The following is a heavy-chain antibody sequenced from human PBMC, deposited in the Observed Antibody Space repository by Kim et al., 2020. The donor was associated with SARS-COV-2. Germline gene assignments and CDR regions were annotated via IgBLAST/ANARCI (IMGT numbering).Heavy chain of an antibody. V-gene: IGHV4-34*01. CDR1: GGSFSGYY. CDR3: ARGNWYESVSNTYYWLDP. J-gene: IGHJ5*02. CDR2: INYSGNT. D-gene: IGHD6-13*01. Sequence: SETLSLTCVVYGGSFSGYYWNWIRQPPGKGLEWIGQINYSGNTNYNPSLKSRVTISVDTSKKQLSLKLSSVTAADTALYYCARGNWYESVSNTYYWLDPWGQGTLVTVSS.